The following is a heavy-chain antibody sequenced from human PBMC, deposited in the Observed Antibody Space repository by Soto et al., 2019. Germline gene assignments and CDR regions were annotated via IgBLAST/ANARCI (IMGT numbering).Heavy chain of an antibody. CDR2: IYHSGST. D-gene: IGHD5-18*01. CDR1: GGSISSGGYS. J-gene: IGHJ4*01. V-gene: IGHV4-30-2*01. CDR3: ASGRGYSPTVLGY. Sequence: QLQLQESGSGLVKPSQTLSLTCAVSGGSISSGGYSWNWIRQPPGKGLEWIGYIYHSGSTYYNPSPNRRATISVERSKHQCSLKLSSVTAADTAVYYCASGRGYSPTVLGYWGHGTLVTVSS.